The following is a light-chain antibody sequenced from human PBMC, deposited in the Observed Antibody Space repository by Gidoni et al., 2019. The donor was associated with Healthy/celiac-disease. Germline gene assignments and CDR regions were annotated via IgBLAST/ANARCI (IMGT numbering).Light chain of an antibody. J-gene: IGKJ2*01. V-gene: IGKV3-15*01. CDR3: QQYNNWPPYT. CDR2: GAS. Sequence: EIVMTQSPATLSVSPGERATLSCRASQSVSSNLAWYQQKPGQAPMLLIYGASTRATGIPARFSGSGSGTEFTLTISSLQSEDFAVYYCQQYNNWPPYTFXQXTKLXIK. CDR1: QSVSSN.